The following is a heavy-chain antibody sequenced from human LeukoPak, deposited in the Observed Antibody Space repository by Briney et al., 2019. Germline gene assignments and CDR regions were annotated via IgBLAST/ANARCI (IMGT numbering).Heavy chain of an antibody. CDR3: ARDPGVGATTESTGWFDP. CDR2: INPSGGST. CDR1: GYTFTSYY. J-gene: IGHJ5*02. Sequence: ASVKVSCKASGYTFTSYYMHWVRQAPGQGLEWMGIINPSGGSTSYAQKFQGRVTMTRDTSTSTVYMELSSLRSGDTAVYYCARDPGVGATTESTGWFDPWGQGTLVTVSS. V-gene: IGHV1-46*01. D-gene: IGHD1-26*01.